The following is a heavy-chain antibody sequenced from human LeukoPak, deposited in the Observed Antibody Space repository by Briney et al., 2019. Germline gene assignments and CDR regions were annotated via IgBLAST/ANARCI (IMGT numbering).Heavy chain of an antibody. V-gene: IGHV1-46*01. CDR3: ARGSGQRWLQLPFDY. CDR1: GYTFTSYY. Sequence: ASVKVSCKASGYTFTSYYMHWVRQAPGQGLEWMGIINPSGGSTSYAQKFQGRVTMTRDTPTSTVYMELSSLRSEDTAVYYCARGSGQRWLQLPFDYWGQGTLVTVSS. J-gene: IGHJ4*02. CDR2: INPSGGST. D-gene: IGHD5-24*01.